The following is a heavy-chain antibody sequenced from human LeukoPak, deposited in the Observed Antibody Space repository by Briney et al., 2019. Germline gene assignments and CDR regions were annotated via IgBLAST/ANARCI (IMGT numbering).Heavy chain of an antibody. D-gene: IGHD3-10*01. CDR1: GFTFKSFE. V-gene: IGHV3-48*03. CDR2: ISSSGNTM. Sequence: PGGSLRLSCAASGFTFKSFEMNWVRQAPGKGLEWLSYISSSGNTMYYADSVKGRFTISRDNAKNSVYLQMNSLRAEDTAVYYCARVNGSGSYYPFDYWGQGTLVTVSS. J-gene: IGHJ4*02. CDR3: ARVNGSGSYYPFDY.